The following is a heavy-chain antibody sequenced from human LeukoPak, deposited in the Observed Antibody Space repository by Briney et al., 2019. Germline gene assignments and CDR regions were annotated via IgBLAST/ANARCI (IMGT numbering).Heavy chain of an antibody. CDR3: SRLSYYNYYMDV. CDR1: GGSISSNSYY. J-gene: IGHJ6*03. Sequence: SETLPLTCTVSGGSISSNSYYWAWIRQPPGKGLEWIGTIYYSGNTYYNPSLKSRVTISIDTSKNQFSLKLSSVTAADTAVYYSSRLSYYNYYMDVWGKGTTVTVSS. CDR2: IYYSGNT. V-gene: IGHV4-39*01.